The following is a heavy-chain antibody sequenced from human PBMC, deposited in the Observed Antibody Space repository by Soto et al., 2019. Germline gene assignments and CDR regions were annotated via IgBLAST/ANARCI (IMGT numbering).Heavy chain of an antibody. V-gene: IGHV4-34*01. CDR2: INHSGST. J-gene: IGHJ6*02. CDR1: GGSFSGYY. D-gene: IGHD4-17*01. CDR3: ARVRGATVTRMGYGMDV. Sequence: SETLSLTCAVYGGSFSGYYWSWIRQPPGKGLEWIGEINHSGSTNYNPSLKSRVTISVDTSKNQFSLKLSSVTAADTAVYYCARVRGATVTRMGYGMDVWGQGTTVTVSS.